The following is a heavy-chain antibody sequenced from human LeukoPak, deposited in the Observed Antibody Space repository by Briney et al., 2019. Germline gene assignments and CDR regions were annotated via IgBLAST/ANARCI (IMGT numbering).Heavy chain of an antibody. V-gene: IGHV4-59*01. D-gene: IGHD5-12*01. CDR3: ARVGIVAFFDI. CDR2: IYYSGST. Sequence: TSSETLSLTCTVSGGSISSYYWSWIRQPPGKGLEWIGYIYYSGSTNYNPSLKSRVTISVDTSKNQFSLKLSSVTAADTAVYYCARVGIVAFFDIWGQGTMVTVSS. CDR1: GGSISSYY. J-gene: IGHJ3*02.